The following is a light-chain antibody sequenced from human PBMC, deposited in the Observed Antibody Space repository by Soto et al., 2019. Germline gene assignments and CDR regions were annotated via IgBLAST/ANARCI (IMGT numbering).Light chain of an antibody. CDR3: QQYGSSPVT. CDR2: GAS. CDR1: QSVSSSY. J-gene: IGKJ3*01. V-gene: IGKV3-20*01. Sequence: EIVLTQSPGTLSLSPGERATLSCRASQSVSSSYLGWYQQKPGQAPRLLIYGASSRATGIPDRFSGSGSGTDFTLTISRLESEDFAVYYCQQYGSSPVTFGPGTKVDIK.